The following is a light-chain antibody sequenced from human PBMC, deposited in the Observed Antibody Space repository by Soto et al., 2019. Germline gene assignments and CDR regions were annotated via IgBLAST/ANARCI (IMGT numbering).Light chain of an antibody. Sequence: DSVVLEAPVTLPVNPGEPASISCRSSQSLLHSNGYNYLDWYLQKPGQSPQLLIYLGSNRASGVPDRFSGSGSGTEFSLTISSLQSEDLAVCSCRRYGVWPGCFGGGTKVDIK. CDR2: LGS. J-gene: IGKJ4*01. V-gene: IGKV2-28*01. CDR1: QSLLHSNGYNY. CDR3: RRYGVWPGC.